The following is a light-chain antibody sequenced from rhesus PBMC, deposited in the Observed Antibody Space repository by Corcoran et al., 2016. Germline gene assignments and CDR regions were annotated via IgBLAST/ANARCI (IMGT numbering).Light chain of an antibody. CDR3: SSYAGSNTYM. Sequence: QAALTQPPSVSGSPGQSVTISCTGTSSDIGGYNYVSWYQQHPGKAPKLMIYDVSKRPSGVSDRFSGANSGNTASLTISGLQAEDEADYYCSSYAGSNTYMFGAGTRLTVL. V-gene: IGLV2-23*01. J-gene: IGLJ1*01. CDR1: SSDIGGYNY. CDR2: DVS.